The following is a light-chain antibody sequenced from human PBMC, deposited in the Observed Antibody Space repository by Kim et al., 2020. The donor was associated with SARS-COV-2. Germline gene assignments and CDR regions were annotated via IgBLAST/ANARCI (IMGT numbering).Light chain of an antibody. CDR3: SSRDGSGNDII. Sequence: SSELTQDPPMSLALGQPVTITCQGNILRGSYATWHQQRPGQAPIVVLYGNNKRPSGIPARFPGSTTRSTASLTITGAQAEDEADYYCSSRDGSGNDIIFGGGTQLTVL. CDR1: ILRGSY. J-gene: IGLJ7*01. CDR2: GNN. V-gene: IGLV3-19*01.